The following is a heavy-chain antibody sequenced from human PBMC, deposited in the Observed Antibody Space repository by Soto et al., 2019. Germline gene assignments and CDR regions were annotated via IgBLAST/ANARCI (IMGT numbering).Heavy chain of an antibody. CDR2: VYFNENT. J-gene: IGHJ4*02. Sequence: QVQLLESGPGLVKASETLSLTCSISGGSISSGGYYWSWVRHRPGKGLEWIGCVYFNENTYYNPSLKSRVTISVGTSKSQFSLRLSSVTAADAAVYYCARQITMARGIDFWGPGISVSVSS. D-gene: IGHD3-10*01. CDR3: ARQITMARGIDF. CDR1: GGSISSGGYY. V-gene: IGHV4-31*03.